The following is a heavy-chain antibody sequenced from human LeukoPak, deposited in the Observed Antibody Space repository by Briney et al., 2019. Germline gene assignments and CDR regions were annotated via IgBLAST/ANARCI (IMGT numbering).Heavy chain of an antibody. D-gene: IGHD3-10*01. CDR1: GGSFSGYY. CDR3: ARRFGRKFGERFCYYYYMDV. CDR2: INHSGST. V-gene: IGHV4-34*01. J-gene: IGHJ6*03. Sequence: SETLSLTCAVYGGSFSGYYWSWVRQPPGKGLEWVGEINHSGSTKYNPSLKSRVTISVDTSKNQFSLKLSSVTAADTAVYYCARRFGRKFGERFCYYYYMDVWGKGTTVTTSS.